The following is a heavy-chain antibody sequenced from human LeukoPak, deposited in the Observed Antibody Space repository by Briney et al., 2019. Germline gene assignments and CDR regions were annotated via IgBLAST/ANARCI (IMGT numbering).Heavy chain of an antibody. CDR2: ISTYNGNT. Sequence: GASVKVSCKASDDTFSNYGISWVRQAPGQGLEWMGWISTYNGNTHYAQKSQGRVTMTTDTSTNIAYLELRDLRSDDTAVYYCARTQWLEDAFDFWGQGTVVTVSS. J-gene: IGHJ3*01. D-gene: IGHD6-19*01. CDR3: ARTQWLEDAFDF. CDR1: DDTFSNYG. V-gene: IGHV1-18*01.